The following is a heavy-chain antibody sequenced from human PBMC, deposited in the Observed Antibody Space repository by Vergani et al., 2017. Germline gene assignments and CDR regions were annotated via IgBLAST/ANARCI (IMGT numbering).Heavy chain of an antibody. J-gene: IGHJ6*03. CDR2: ISYDGNKK. D-gene: IGHD1-1*01. CDR1: GFPFSDYS. V-gene: IGHV3-30*03. Sequence: QVQLVESGGGEVQPGRSLRLSCSAAGFPFSDYSVYWVRQAPGKGLEWVSVISYDGNKKNYADSVKGRFTISRDNSKNTLYLEMNALRAEDTAVYYCARDFLTRVTTLDYYYMGVWGKGTTVTVSS. CDR3: ARDFLTRVTTLDYYYMGV.